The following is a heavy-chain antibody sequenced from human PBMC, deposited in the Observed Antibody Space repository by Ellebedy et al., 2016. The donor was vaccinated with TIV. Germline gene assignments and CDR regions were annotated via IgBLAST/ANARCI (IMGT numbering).Heavy chain of an antibody. J-gene: IGHJ4*02. CDR1: GFTFSSYS. V-gene: IGHV3-48*04. CDR2: ISSSSSTI. CDR3: ARDRGARPLFY. Sequence: GESLKISXAASGFTFSSYSMNWVRQAPGKGLEWVSYISSSSSTIYYADSVKGRFTISRDNVKNSLYLQMNSLRAEDTAVYYCARDRGARPLFYWGQGTLVTVSS.